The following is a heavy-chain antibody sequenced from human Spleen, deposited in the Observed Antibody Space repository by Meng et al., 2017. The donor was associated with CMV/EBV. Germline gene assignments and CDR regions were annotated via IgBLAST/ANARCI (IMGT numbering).Heavy chain of an antibody. D-gene: IGHD6-13*01. J-gene: IGHJ5*02. CDR2: IYYSGST. CDR1: GGSVSSGSYY. CDR3: ARSRQQSPNWFDP. V-gene: IGHV4-61*01. Sequence: SETLSLTCTVSGGSVSSGSYYWSWIRQPPGKGLEWIGYIYYSGSTNYNPSLKSRVTISVDTSKNQFSLKLSSVTAADTAVYYCARSRQQSPNWFDPWGQGTLVTVSS.